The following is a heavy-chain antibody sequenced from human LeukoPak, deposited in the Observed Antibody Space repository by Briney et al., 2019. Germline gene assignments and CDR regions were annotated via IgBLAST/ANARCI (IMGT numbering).Heavy chain of an antibody. CDR2: ISYDGSNK. D-gene: IGHD1-14*01. CDR3: ARDRGRNSFDY. V-gene: IGHV3-30*04. J-gene: IGHJ4*02. Sequence: GGSLRLSCAASGFTFNNYAMNWVRQAPGKGMEWVAVISYDGSNKYYADSVKGRFTISRDNSKNTVYVQMNSLRAEDTAVYYCARDRGRNSFDYWGQGTLVSVSS. CDR1: GFTFNNYA.